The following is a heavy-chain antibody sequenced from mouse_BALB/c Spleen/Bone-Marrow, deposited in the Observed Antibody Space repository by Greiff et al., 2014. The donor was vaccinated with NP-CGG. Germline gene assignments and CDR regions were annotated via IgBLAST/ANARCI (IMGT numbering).Heavy chain of an antibody. CDR1: GYTFSNYW. Sequence: EVQLQESGTVLARPGAAVKMSCKASGYTFSNYWMHWVKQGPGQGLEWIGTIYPGNSDTTYNQKFKGKAKLTAVTSTSTAYMELSSLTNEDSAVYYCTTLARSDFDYWGQGTTLTVSS. CDR2: IYPGNSDT. CDR3: TTLARSDFDY. D-gene: IGHD3-1*01. V-gene: IGHV1-5*01. J-gene: IGHJ2*01.